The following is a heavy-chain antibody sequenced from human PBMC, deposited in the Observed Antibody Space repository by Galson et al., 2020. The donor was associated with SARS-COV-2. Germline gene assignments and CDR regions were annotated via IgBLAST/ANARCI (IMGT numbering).Heavy chain of an antibody. Sequence: SETLSLTCTVSGGSISSGDYYWSWIRQPPGKGLEWIGYIYYNGDTYYNPSLKSRVTISLDTSKNQSSLKLSSVTAADTAIYYCGRDPLYSGGSYWCPGTLVTVSS. D-gene: IGHD1-26*01. V-gene: IGHV4-30-4*08. CDR2: IYYNGDT. CDR3: GRDPLYSGGSY. CDR1: GGSISSGDYY. J-gene: IGHJ4*02.